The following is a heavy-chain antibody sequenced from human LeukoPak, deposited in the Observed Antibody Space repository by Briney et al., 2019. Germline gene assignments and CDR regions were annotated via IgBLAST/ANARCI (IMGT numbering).Heavy chain of an antibody. CDR3: AKGRDGDSYYYYYYMDV. CDR2: IRYDGSNK. CDR1: GFTFSSYG. J-gene: IGHJ6*03. D-gene: IGHD4-17*01. Sequence: PGGSLRLSCAASGFTFSSYGMHWVRQAPGKGLEWVAFIRYDGSNKYYADSVKGRFTISRDNSKNTLYLQMNSLRAEDTAVYYCAKGRDGDSYYYYYYMDVWGKGTTVTISS. V-gene: IGHV3-30*02.